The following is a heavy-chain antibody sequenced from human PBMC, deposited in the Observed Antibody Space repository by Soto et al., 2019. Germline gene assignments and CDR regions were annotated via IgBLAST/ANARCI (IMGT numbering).Heavy chain of an antibody. CDR1: GFTFSSYG. J-gene: IGHJ6*02. D-gene: IGHD1-26*01. CDR3: AKDRRGWPHVGGMDV. Sequence: PGGSLRLSCAASGFTFSSYGMHWVRQAPGKGLEWVAVISYDGSNKYYADSVKGRFTISRDNSKNTLYLQMNSLRAEDTAVYYCAKDRRGWPHVGGMDVWGQGTTGTVS. V-gene: IGHV3-30*18. CDR2: ISYDGSNK.